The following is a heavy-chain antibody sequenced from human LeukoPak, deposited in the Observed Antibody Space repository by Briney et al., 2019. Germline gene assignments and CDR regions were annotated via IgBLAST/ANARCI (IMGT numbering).Heavy chain of an antibody. CDR3: ARAVYYDSSGQYYFDY. D-gene: IGHD3-22*01. Sequence: ASVKVSCTASGYTFTSYGISWVRQAPGQGLEWMGWVSAYNGNTNYAQKLQGRVTMTTDTSTSTAYMELRSLRSDDTAVYYCARAVYYDSSGQYYFDYWGQGTLVTVSS. J-gene: IGHJ4*02. CDR1: GYTFTSYG. V-gene: IGHV1-18*01. CDR2: VSAYNGNT.